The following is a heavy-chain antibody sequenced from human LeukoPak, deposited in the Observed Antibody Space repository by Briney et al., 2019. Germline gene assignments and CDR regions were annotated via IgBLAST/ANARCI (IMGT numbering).Heavy chain of an antibody. CDR2: ISSSSSYT. V-gene: IGHV3-11*03. CDR3: ARYSGYDLVYYGMDV. CDR1: GFTFSDYY. Sequence: GGSLRLSCAASGFTFSDYYMSWIRQAPGKGLEWVSYISSSSSYTNYADSVKGRFTISRDNAKNSLYLQMNSLRAEDTAVYYCARYSGYDLVYYGMDVWGQGTTVTVSS. J-gene: IGHJ6*02. D-gene: IGHD5-12*01.